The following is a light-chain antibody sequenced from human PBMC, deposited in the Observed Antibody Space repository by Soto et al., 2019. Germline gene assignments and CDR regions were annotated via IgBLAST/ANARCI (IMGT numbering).Light chain of an antibody. CDR2: RAS. V-gene: IGKV2-30*01. CDR3: MQGTYWPPT. J-gene: IGKJ1*01. Sequence: VVMTQSPLSLPVTLGEPASISFTSSQSIVYSDGQAYLSWFQQRPGQSPRRLIYRASNRDSGVPDRFSGSGSGTDFTLQIDRVEAEDVGIYYCMQGTYWPPTFGRGTRVEIK. CDR1: QSIVYSDGQAY.